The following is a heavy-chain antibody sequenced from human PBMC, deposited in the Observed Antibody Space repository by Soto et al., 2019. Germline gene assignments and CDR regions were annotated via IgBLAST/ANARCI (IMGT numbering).Heavy chain of an antibody. Sequence: PSETLSLTCTVSGGSISSSSYYWGWIRQPPGKGLEWIGSIYYSGSTYYNPSLKSRVTISVDTSKNQFSLKLSSVTAADTAVYYCASWCSGGSCYSLWFDPWGQGTLVT. CDR3: ASWCSGGSCYSLWFDP. CDR1: GGSISSSSYY. J-gene: IGHJ5*02. V-gene: IGHV4-39*01. CDR2: IYYSGST. D-gene: IGHD2-15*01.